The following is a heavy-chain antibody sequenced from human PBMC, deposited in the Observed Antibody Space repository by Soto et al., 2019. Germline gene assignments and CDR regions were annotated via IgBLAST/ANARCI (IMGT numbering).Heavy chain of an antibody. CDR3: ARLAVGCSSTSCLERIAC. D-gene: IGHD2-2*01. CDR1: GGSISSSSYY. J-gene: IGHJ4*02. V-gene: IGHV4-39*01. CDR2: IYYSGST. Sequence: QLQLQESGPGLVKPSETLSLTCTVSGGSISSSSYYWGWIRQPPGKGLEWIGSIYYSGSTYYNPSLNSRVTISEDTSKNQFSLKLSSVTAADTAVYYCARLAVGCSSTSCLERIACWGQGTLVTVSS.